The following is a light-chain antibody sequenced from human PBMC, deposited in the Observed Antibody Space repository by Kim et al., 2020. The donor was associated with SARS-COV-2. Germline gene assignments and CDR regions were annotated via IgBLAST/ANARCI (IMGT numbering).Light chain of an antibody. J-gene: IGKJ1*01. CDR2: GAS. CDR1: QSISNN. V-gene: IGKV3-15*01. CDR3: QQYNNWPT. Sequence: SVSPGERATLSCRASQSISNNLAWYQQKPGQAPRLLIYGASTRATGIPARFSGSGSGTEFTLTISSLQSEDFAVYSCQQYNNWPTFGQGTKVDIK.